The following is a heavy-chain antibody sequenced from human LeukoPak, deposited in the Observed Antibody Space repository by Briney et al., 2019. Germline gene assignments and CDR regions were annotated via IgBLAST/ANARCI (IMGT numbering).Heavy chain of an antibody. Sequence: PGGSLRLSCAASGFTFSSYGMSWVCQAPGPGLEWVSAISGSGGSTYYADSVKGRFTISRDNSRNTLYLQMNTLRAEDTAVYFCAKSPVSSCRGSFCYPFDYWGQGNLVTVSS. J-gene: IGHJ4*02. D-gene: IGHD2-15*01. CDR3: AKSPVSSCRGSFCYPFDY. V-gene: IGHV3-23*01. CDR2: ISGSGGST. CDR1: GFTFSSYG.